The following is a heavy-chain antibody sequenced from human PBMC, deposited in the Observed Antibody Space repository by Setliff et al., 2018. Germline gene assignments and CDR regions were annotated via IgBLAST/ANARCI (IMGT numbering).Heavy chain of an antibody. CDR3: VRAGFDAISNGLDY. V-gene: IGHV1-2*06. CDR2: ISPHTGGS. D-gene: IGHD3-3*01. Sequence: ASVKVSCKASGYIFTGYYMHWVRQAPGQGLEWMGRISPHTGGSNSAQKFQGRVTMTRDTSVSTVYMELNSLRSDDTAVYYCVRAGFDAISNGLDYWGQGTLVTVSS. CDR1: GYIFTGYY. J-gene: IGHJ4*02.